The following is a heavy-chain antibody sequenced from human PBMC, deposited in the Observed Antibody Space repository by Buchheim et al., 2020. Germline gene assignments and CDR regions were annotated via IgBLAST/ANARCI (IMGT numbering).Heavy chain of an antibody. Sequence: QVQLQQWGAGLLKPSETLSLTCAVYGGSFSGYYWSWIRQPPGKGLEWIGEINHSGSTNYNPSLKSRVTISVDTSKNTFSLKLSSVTAADTAVYYCARDSGYYDFWSGPRYYYGMDVWGQGTT. V-gene: IGHV4-34*01. D-gene: IGHD3-3*01. CDR3: ARDSGYYDFWSGPRYYYGMDV. CDR2: INHSGST. CDR1: GGSFSGYY. J-gene: IGHJ6*02.